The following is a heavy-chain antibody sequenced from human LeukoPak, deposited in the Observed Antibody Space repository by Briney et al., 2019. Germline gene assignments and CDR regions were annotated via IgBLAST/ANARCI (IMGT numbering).Heavy chain of an antibody. J-gene: IGHJ4*02. CDR3: ARERVYYDFWSGYSDSYYFDY. CDR2: IYYSGST. D-gene: IGHD3-3*01. V-gene: IGHV4-30-4*01. CDR1: GGSISSGDYY. Sequence: PSETLPLTCTVSGGSISSGDYYWSWIRQPPGTGLEWIGYIYYSGSTYYNPSLKSRVTISVDTSKNQFSLKLSSVTAADTAVYYCARERVYYDFWSGYSDSYYFDYWGQGTLVTVSS.